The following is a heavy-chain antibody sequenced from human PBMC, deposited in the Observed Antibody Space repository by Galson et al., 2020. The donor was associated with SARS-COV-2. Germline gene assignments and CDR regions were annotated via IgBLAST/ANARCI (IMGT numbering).Heavy chain of an antibody. D-gene: IGHD4-17*01. CDR3: ARLYDGDYWGWFDP. V-gene: IGHV4-59*08. CDR1: VSTNSSYY. J-gene: IGHJ5*02. CDR2: IYYSGST. Sequence: ASSTPSITCTVSVSTNSSYYCRWLRQPPGKGLEWIGYIYYSGSTNYNPSLKSRVTITVDTSKNQFPLKLSSVTAADTAVYYCARLYDGDYWGWFDPWGQGTLVTVSS.